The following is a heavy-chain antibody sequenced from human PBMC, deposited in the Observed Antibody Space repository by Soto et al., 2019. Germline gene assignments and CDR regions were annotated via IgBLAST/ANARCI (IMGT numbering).Heavy chain of an antibody. CDR1: SGSIISSNW. J-gene: IGHJ6*02. V-gene: IGHV4-4*02. CDR2: IFHSGSA. Sequence: QVKLQESGPGLVTPSGTLSLTCAVSSGSIISSNWWSWVRQPPGKGLEWIGEIFHSGSANYNPSLMSRVTISVDRSKNHFSLEVTSVTAADTAVYYCVKNGDPYLMDVWGQGTTVTVSS. D-gene: IGHD2-21*01. CDR3: VKNGDPYLMDV.